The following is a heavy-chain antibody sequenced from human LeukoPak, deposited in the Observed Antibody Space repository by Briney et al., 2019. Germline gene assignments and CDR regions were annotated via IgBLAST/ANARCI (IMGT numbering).Heavy chain of an antibody. J-gene: IGHJ5*02. CDR3: AKDRDRDWFDP. CDR1: GFTFSSYW. Sequence: GGSLRLSCAASGFTFSSYWMNWVRQAPGKGLEWVASIKHDGSEKYYVDSVKGRFTISKDNAKNSLYLQMNSLRAEDTAVYYCAKDRDRDWFDPWGQGTLVTVSS. D-gene: IGHD3-10*01. V-gene: IGHV3-7*01. CDR2: IKHDGSEK.